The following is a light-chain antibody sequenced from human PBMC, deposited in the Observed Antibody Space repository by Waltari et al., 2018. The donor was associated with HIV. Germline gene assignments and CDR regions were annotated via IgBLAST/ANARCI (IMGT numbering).Light chain of an antibody. Sequence: QSVLTQSPSTSGTPGQRVTISCSGSSSNIESNYVSWFQQVPGTAPKRLIFRNTQRPSGVSDRFSGSVSGTSASLAISGLRSEDEADYYCAVWDDSLSAQLFGGGTKLTVL. V-gene: IGLV1-47*01. CDR2: RNT. J-gene: IGLJ3*02. CDR1: SSNIESNY. CDR3: AVWDDSLSAQL.